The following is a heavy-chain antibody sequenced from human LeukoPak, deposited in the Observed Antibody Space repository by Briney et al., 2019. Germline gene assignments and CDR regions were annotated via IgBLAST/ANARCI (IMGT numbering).Heavy chain of an antibody. D-gene: IGHD4/OR15-4a*01. Sequence: GDSVKVSCKAYGGTFSSYAISWVRQAPGQGLEWMGRIIPIFGTANYAQKFKGRVTITTDESTSTAYMELSSLRSEDTAVYYCAREPHYGGIDYWGQGTLVTVSS. CDR1: GGTFSSYA. CDR3: AREPHYGGIDY. J-gene: IGHJ4*02. CDR2: IIPIFGTA. V-gene: IGHV1-69*05.